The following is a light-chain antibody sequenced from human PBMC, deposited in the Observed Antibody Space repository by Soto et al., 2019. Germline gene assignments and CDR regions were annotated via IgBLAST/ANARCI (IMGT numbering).Light chain of an antibody. CDR1: QSVDTY. CDR2: DAS. J-gene: IGKJ1*01. CDR3: QQRSNWRMT. Sequence: EIVLTQSPATLSLSPGERATLSCRASQSVDTYLAWYQQKPGQAPRLLIYDASHRSTGIPVRFSGSGSGTDFTLSISSLEPEDLAIYYCQQRSNWRMTFGQGTKVEIK. V-gene: IGKV3-11*01.